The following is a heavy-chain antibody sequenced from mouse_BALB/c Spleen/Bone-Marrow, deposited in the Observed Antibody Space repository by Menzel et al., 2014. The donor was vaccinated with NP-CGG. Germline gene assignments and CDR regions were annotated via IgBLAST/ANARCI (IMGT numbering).Heavy chain of an antibody. V-gene: IGHV9-3-1*01. CDR2: INTYTGEP. J-gene: IGHJ1*01. CDR3: ARNLHRYFDV. Sequence: LVESGPELKKPGETVKISCKASGYTFTNYGMNWVKQAPGKGLKWMGWINTYTGEPTYADDFKGRFAFSLETSAGTAYLQINNLKNEDTATYFCARNLHRYFDVWGAGTTVTVSS. CDR1: GYTFTNYG.